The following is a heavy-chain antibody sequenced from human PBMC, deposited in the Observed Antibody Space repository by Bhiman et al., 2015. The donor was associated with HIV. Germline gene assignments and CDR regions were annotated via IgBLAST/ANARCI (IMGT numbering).Heavy chain of an antibody. CDR2: IWHDGTNK. D-gene: IGHD6-25*01. J-gene: IGHJ6*03. V-gene: IGHV3-33*06. CDR1: GFTFNDYG. Sequence: VQLVESGGGVVRPGGSLRLSCAASGFTFNDYGMHWVRQAPGKGLEWVAVIWHDGTNKDYPDSVKGRFTISRDNSKNTLYLQMNSLRAEDTAVYYCAKHRSGGDTYYYYMDVWGKGTTVTVSS. CDR3: AKHRSGGDTYYYYMDV.